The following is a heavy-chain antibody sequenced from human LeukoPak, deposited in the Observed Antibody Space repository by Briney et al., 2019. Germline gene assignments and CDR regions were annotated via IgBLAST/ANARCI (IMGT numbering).Heavy chain of an antibody. V-gene: IGHV4-39*01. Sequence: SETLSLTCTVSGGSIGVSSDYYWGWIRQPPGKGLEWIGSFYYGGRTYYNPSLKGRVTISVDTSNNQFSLKLSSGTAADTAVYYRARLPPTMVHIDFWGQGTLVTVSS. CDR1: GGSIGVSSDYY. D-gene: IGHD4/OR15-4a*01. J-gene: IGHJ4*02. CDR2: FYYGGRT. CDR3: ARLPPTMVHIDF.